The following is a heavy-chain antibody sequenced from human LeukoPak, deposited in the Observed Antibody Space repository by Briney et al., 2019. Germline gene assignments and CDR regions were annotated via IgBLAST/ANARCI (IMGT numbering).Heavy chain of an antibody. Sequence: SETLSLTCAVYGEPFSGYCWSWIRQPPGRGLEWIGEINHSGSTSYSASLKSRVTISVDTSKNQFSLKLNSVTAADAAVYYCARGDIAAGGAPFDYWGQGTLVTVSS. D-gene: IGHD6-13*01. J-gene: IGHJ4*02. V-gene: IGHV4-34*01. CDR1: GEPFSGYC. CDR3: ARGDIAAGGAPFDY. CDR2: INHSGST.